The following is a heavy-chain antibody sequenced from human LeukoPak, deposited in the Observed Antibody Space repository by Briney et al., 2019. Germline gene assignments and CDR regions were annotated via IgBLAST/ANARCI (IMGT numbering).Heavy chain of an antibody. CDR2: ISDSASST. D-gene: IGHD5-18*01. J-gene: IGHJ5*02. V-gene: IGHV3-23*01. Sequence: PGGSLRLSCAASGFTFSSYAMSWVRQAPGKGLEWVSGISDSASSTYYADSVKGRFTISRDNSKNTLYLQMSSLRAEDTAVYYCVKAAALRDVQLWSNWFDPWGQGTLVTVSS. CDR1: GFTFSSYA. CDR3: VKAAALRDVQLWSNWFDP.